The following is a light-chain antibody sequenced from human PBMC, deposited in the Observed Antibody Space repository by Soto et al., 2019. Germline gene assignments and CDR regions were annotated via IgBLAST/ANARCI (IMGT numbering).Light chain of an antibody. CDR1: SSDVGGYNY. Sequence: QLVLTQPASVSGSPGQSITISCTGTSSDVGGYNYVSWYQQHPGKAPKLMIYDVSNRPSEVSDRFSGSKSGNTAFLTISGLQAEDEADYYCSSYATSRDVIFGGGTKLTVL. V-gene: IGLV2-14*01. J-gene: IGLJ2*01. CDR3: SSYATSRDVI. CDR2: DVS.